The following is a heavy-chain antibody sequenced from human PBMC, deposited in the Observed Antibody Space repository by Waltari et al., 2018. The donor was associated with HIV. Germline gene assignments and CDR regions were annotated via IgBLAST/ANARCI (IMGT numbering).Heavy chain of an antibody. V-gene: IGHV1-69*08. J-gene: IGHJ4*02. CDR1: GGEFNSYS. CDR2: IDPMSNTA. D-gene: IGHD3-10*01. Sequence: QLVQSGAEVRKPGSSVRVSCKASGGEFNSYSINWVRQVNGQGLEGLGRIDPMSNTANNAHKFQGRVTITADKSTSTAYMELSSLKSDDTGVYYCASARETMGVDFESWGQGSLVTVSS. CDR3: ASARETMGVDFES.